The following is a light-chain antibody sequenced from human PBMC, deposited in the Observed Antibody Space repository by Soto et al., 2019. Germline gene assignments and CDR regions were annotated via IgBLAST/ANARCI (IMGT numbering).Light chain of an antibody. Sequence: ELVLTQSPGTLSLSPGERATLSCRASQSVSSSYLAWYQQKPGQAPRLLIYAASSRVTGIPDRFSGSGSGTDFTLTISRLELEDFAVYYCQQYGNSRTFGQGTKVEIK. J-gene: IGKJ1*01. CDR2: AAS. CDR1: QSVSSSY. V-gene: IGKV3-20*01. CDR3: QQYGNSRT.